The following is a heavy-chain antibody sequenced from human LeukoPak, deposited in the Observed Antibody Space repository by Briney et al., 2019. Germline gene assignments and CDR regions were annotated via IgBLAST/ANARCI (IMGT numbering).Heavy chain of an antibody. CDR2: INPSGGST. J-gene: IGHJ6*03. V-gene: IGHV1-46*01. Sequence: GASVKVSCKASGYTFTSYYMHWVRQAPGQGLEWMGIINPSGGSTSYAQKFQGRVTMTRDMSTSTVYMELSSLRSEDTAVYYCARVYSIAARYYYMDVWGKGTTVTVSS. CDR3: ARVYSIAARYYYMDV. CDR1: GYTFTSYY. D-gene: IGHD6-6*01.